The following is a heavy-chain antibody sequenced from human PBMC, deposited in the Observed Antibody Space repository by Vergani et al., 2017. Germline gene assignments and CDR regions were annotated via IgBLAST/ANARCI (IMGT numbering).Heavy chain of an antibody. V-gene: IGHV5-51*01. CDR1: GYSFTSYW. CDR2: IYPGDSDT. J-gene: IGHJ6*02. CDR3: AKATVTSRLSDYYYGMDV. Sequence: EVQLVQSGAEVKKPGESLKISCKGSGYSFTSYWIGWVRQMPGKGLEWMGIIYPGDSDTRYSPSFQGQVTISADKSISTAYLQWSSLKASDTAMYYCAKATVTSRLSDYYYGMDVWGQGTTVTVSS. D-gene: IGHD4-11*01.